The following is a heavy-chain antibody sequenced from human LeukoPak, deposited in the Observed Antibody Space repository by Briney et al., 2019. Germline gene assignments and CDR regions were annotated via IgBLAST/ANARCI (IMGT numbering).Heavy chain of an antibody. CDR3: ATPYCSSISCLDVFSM. Sequence: SETLSLTCNVSGVSVSDGRYYWTWIRQHPGRGLEWIGYKYYSGSAKYNPSLKSRLTISVGTSKNQFSLQLTSVTAADTATYYCATPYCSSISCLDVFSMWGQGTRVTVSS. D-gene: IGHD2-2*01. CDR1: GVSVSDGRYY. CDR2: KYYSGSA. J-gene: IGHJ3*02. V-gene: IGHV4-31*03.